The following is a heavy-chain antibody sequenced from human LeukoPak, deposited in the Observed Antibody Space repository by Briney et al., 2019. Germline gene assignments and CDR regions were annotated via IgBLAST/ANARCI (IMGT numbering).Heavy chain of an antibody. CDR3: ARETCGGDCPKDY. CDR2: ISSSSSYI. J-gene: IGHJ4*02. Sequence: PGGSLRLSCAASGFTFSSYSMNWVRQAPGKGLEWVSSISSSSSYIYYADSVKGRFTISRDNAKNSLYLQMNSLRAEDTAVYYCARETCGGDCPKDYWGQGTLVTVSS. CDR1: GFTFSSYS. V-gene: IGHV3-21*01. D-gene: IGHD2-21*02.